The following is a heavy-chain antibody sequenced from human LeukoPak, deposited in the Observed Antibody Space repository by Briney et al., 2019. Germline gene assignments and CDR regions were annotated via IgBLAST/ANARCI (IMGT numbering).Heavy chain of an antibody. CDR2: IYYSGST. CDR1: SGSISSYAYF. D-gene: IGHD3-22*01. Sequence: SETLSLTCRVSSGSISSYAYFWGWIRQPPGQALEWIGTIYYSGSTYYNPSLGSRVTISVDTSKNQFSPRLSSVTAADTAVYYCAKTHFYNSSGYYFPFDNWSQGTLVTVSS. CDR3: AKTHFYNSSGYYFPFDN. J-gene: IGHJ4*02. V-gene: IGHV4-39*07.